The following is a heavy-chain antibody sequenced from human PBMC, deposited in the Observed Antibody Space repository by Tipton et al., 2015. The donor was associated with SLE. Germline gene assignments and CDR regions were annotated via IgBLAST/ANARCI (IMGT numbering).Heavy chain of an antibody. D-gene: IGHD3-16*01. Sequence: QVQLVQSGAEVKKPGASVKVSCKASGYTFTSYYMHWVRQAPGQGLEWMGRINPNSGGTNYAQKFQGRVTMTRDTSISTAYMELSRLRSDDTAVYYCARELFGGYYYYYGMDVWGQGTTVTVSS. CDR3: ARELFGGYYYYYGMDV. J-gene: IGHJ6*02. V-gene: IGHV1-2*06. CDR2: INPNSGGT. CDR1: GYTFTSYY.